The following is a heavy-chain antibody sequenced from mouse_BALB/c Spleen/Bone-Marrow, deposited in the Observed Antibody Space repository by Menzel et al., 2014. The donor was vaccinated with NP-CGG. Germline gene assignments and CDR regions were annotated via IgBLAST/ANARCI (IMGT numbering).Heavy chain of an antibody. CDR3: ARGGHVFSLDY. V-gene: IGHV1-69*01. CDR1: GYAFTDNW. Sequence: VQLQQSGAELGMPGASVKMSCKASGYAFTDNWIYWVKQRPGQGLEWIGAIDTSDSYTNYNQKFMGKASLTVDASSSTAYMQVSSLTSDDSAVYYCARGGHVFSLDYWGQGTSVTVSS. D-gene: IGHD3-3*01. J-gene: IGHJ4*01. CDR2: IDTSDSYT.